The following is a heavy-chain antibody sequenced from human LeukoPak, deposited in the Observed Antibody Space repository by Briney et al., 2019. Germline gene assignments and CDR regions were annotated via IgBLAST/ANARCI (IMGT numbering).Heavy chain of an antibody. V-gene: IGHV7-4-1*02. CDR3: ARAAPSGDFDY. CDR1: GYTFTDYA. Sequence: GASVKVSCKASGYTFTDYAMNWVRQAPGQGLVWMGWINTNTGNPTYGQGFTGRFVFSLDTSVSTAYLQISSLQAEDTAVYYCARAAPSGDFDYWGQGTLVTVSS. CDR2: INTNTGNP. D-gene: IGHD3-10*01. J-gene: IGHJ4*02.